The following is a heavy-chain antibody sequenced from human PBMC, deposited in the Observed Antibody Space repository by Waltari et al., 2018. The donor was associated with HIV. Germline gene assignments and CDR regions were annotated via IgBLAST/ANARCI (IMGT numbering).Heavy chain of an antibody. CDR1: GYTFTGNY. CDR3: ADCNGGNCYPEH. J-gene: IGHJ1*01. CDR2: INPNSGGS. V-gene: IGHV1-2*02. D-gene: IGHD2-15*01. Sequence: QVQLVQSGAEVKEPGASVKVSCKASGYTFTGNYIHWVRQAPGQGLDWMGWINPNSGGSNYAQKFQGRVTMTRDTSINTVYLELSRLRSDDAAVYYCADCNGGNCYPEHWGQGTLVTVSS.